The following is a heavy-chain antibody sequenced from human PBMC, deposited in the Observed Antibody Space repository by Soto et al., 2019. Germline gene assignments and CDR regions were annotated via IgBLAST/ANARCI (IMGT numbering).Heavy chain of an antibody. CDR3: ARDGDYELIGELDY. V-gene: IGHV3-7*01. Sequence: EVQLVESGGGLVQPGGSLRLSCAASGFTFSNNWMNWVRQAPGKGLEWVANIKQDGSEKYYVDSVKGRFTISRDNAKNSLYLQRNSLRAEDTAVYYCARDGDYELIGELDYWGQGTLVTVSS. CDR1: GFTFSNNW. D-gene: IGHD4-17*01. J-gene: IGHJ4*02. CDR2: IKQDGSEK.